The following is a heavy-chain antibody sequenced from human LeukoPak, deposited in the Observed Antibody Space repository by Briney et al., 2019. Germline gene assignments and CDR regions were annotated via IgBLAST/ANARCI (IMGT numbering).Heavy chain of an antibody. CDR3: ARLGLTQDAFDI. CDR1: GGSINSGGYS. CDR2: ISSTGST. J-gene: IGHJ3*02. V-gene: IGHV4-30-4*07. Sequence: SQTLSLTCAVSGGSINSGGYSWSWIRQPPGKELEWIGYISSTGSTYYNLSLKSRLSISLDTSKNQFSLNLRSVTAADSAVFYCARLGLTQDAFDIWGQGTVVTVSS. D-gene: IGHD1-26*01.